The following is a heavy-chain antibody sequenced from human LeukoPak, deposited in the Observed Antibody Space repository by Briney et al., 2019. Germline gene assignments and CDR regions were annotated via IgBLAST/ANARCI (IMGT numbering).Heavy chain of an antibody. CDR2: IIPIFGTA. CDR1: GYTFTSYG. Sequence: ASVKVSCKASGYTFTSYGISWVRQAPGQGLEWMGGIIPIFGTANYAQKFQGRVTITADKSTSTAYMELRSLRSDDTAVYYCAREVVAATDWFDPWGQGTLVTVSS. D-gene: IGHD2-15*01. CDR3: AREVVAATDWFDP. J-gene: IGHJ5*02. V-gene: IGHV1-69*06.